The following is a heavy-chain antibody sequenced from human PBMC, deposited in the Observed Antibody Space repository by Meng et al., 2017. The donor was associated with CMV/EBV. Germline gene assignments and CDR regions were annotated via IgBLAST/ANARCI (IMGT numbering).Heavy chain of an antibody. J-gene: IGHJ6*02. CDR1: GGSVSSGSYY. Sequence: SETLSLTCTVSGGSVSSGSYYWSWIRQPPGKGLEWIGYIYYSGSTNYNPSLKSRVTISLDTSKNQFSLKLSSVTAADTAVYYCARSNYHGSGSYWDFYYYGMDVWGQGTTVTVSS. D-gene: IGHD3-10*01. V-gene: IGHV4-61*01. CDR3: ARSNYHGSGSYWDFYYYGMDV. CDR2: IYYSGST.